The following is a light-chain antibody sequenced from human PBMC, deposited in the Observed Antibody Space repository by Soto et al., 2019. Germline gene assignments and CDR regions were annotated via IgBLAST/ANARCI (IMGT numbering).Light chain of an antibody. CDR1: QGISSN. V-gene: IGKV1-39*01. J-gene: IGKJ4*01. Sequence: DIQLTQSPSFLSASVGDRVTINCRASQGISSNLAWYQQKPGKAPKLLIYAASTLQSGVPSRFSGSGSGTDFTLTISSLQPEDFATYYCQQGYSTPLTFGGGTKVDIK. CDR3: QQGYSTPLT. CDR2: AAS.